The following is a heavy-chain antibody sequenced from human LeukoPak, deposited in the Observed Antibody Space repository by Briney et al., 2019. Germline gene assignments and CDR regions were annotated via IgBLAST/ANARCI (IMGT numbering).Heavy chain of an antibody. Sequence: PGGSLRLSCAASGFTFSSYAMTWVRQAPGKGLEWVSAISGSGDTTDYADSVKGRFTISRDNSKNTLYLQMNSLRAEDTAVYYCARVGGLPEIEVSEGMDVWGQGTTVTVSS. CDR3: ARVGGLPEIEVSEGMDV. CDR1: GFTFSSYA. J-gene: IGHJ6*02. D-gene: IGHD3-22*01. V-gene: IGHV3-23*01. CDR2: ISGSGDTT.